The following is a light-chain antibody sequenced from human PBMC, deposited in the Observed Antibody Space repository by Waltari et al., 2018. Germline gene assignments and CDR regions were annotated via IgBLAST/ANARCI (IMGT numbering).Light chain of an antibody. CDR3: QQYNNWPWT. J-gene: IGKJ1*01. CDR1: QSVSSS. Sequence: EIVMTQSPATLSVSPGDRATLPCRASQSVSSSLAWYQQRPGQAPRPLIFAASTRATGVPARFSGSGSGTEFTLTISSMQSEDFAVYYCQQYNNWPWTFGRGTKVEIK. V-gene: IGKV3-15*01. CDR2: AAS.